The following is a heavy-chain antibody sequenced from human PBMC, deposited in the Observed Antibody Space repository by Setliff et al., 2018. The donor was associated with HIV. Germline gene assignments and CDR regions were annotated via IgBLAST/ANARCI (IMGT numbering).Heavy chain of an antibody. V-gene: IGHV4-61*01. CDR2: IYYSGIT. Sequence: SETLSLTCTVSGGSVGSGSYYWSWIRQSPGKGLEWIGYIYYSGITTYNPSLKSRVTVSEDTSRHQFFLKLTSVTAADTAVYYCARDPPGYGDSKDYWGQGKLVTVSS. J-gene: IGHJ4*02. CDR3: ARDPPGYGDSKDY. D-gene: IGHD4-17*01. CDR1: GGSVGSGSYY.